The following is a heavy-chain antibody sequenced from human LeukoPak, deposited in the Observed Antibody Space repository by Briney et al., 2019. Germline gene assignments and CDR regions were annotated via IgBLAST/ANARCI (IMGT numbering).Heavy chain of an antibody. Sequence: SETLSLTCTVSGGSISSYYWIWLRQPPGKGLEWIGYIYTSGSTNYNPSLKSRVTISVDTSKNQFSLKLSSVTAADTAVYYCARQEERYSYGRALYYFDYWGQGTLVTVSS. D-gene: IGHD5-18*01. CDR1: GGSISSYY. CDR3: ARQEERYSYGRALYYFDY. V-gene: IGHV4-4*09. J-gene: IGHJ4*02. CDR2: IYTSGST.